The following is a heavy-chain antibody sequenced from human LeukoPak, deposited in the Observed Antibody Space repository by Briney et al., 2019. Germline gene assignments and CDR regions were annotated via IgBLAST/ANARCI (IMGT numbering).Heavy chain of an antibody. CDR3: ARDRSPRYCSGGSCYSSYYYYGMDV. V-gene: IGHV4-39*07. J-gene: IGHJ6*02. CDR1: GGSISSSSYY. D-gene: IGHD2-15*01. CDR2: IYYSGST. Sequence: SETLSLTCTVSGGSISSSSYYWGWIRQPPGKGLEWIGSIYYSGSTNYNPSLKSRVTISVDTSKNQFSLKLSSVTAADTAVYYCARDRSPRYCSGGSCYSSYYYYGMDVWGQGTTVTVSS.